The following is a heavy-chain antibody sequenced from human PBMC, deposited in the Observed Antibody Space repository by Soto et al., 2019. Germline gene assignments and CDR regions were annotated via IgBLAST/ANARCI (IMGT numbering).Heavy chain of an antibody. CDR1: GFTFNNYA. J-gene: IGHJ4*01. V-gene: IGHV3-23*01. CDR3: AKDRLGGNFDY. CDR2: ISGTGGST. Sequence: EVQVLDSGGGLVQPGGSLRLSCAASGFTFNNYAMNWVRQAPGKGLEWVATISGTGGSTYYADSVKGRFTISRDNSKNTLYLQMNSLRVEDTAVYYCAKDRLGGNFDYWGQEPRSPSPQ.